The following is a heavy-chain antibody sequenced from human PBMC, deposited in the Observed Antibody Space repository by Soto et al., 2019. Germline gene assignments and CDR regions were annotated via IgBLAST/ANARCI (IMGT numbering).Heavy chain of an antibody. D-gene: IGHD2-15*01. CDR1: GFTVSSNY. CDR2: IYSGGST. Sequence: EVQLVESGGGLVQPGGSLRLSCAASGFTVSSNYMSWVRQAPGKGLEWVSVIYSGGSTYYADSVKGRFTISRDNSKNTLYLQMNSLRAEDTAVYYCARDFLYCSGGSCYSWYFQHWGQGTLGTVSS. V-gene: IGHV3-66*01. CDR3: ARDFLYCSGGSCYSWYFQH. J-gene: IGHJ1*01.